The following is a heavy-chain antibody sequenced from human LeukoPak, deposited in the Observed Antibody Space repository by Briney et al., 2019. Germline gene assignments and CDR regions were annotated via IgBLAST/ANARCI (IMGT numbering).Heavy chain of an antibody. J-gene: IGHJ3*02. V-gene: IGHV3-33*01. CDR1: GFTFSSYG. Sequence: PGGSLRLSCAASGFTFSSYGMPWVRQAPGKGLEWVAVIWYDGSNKYYADSVKGRFTISRDNSKNTLYLQMNSLRAEDTAVYYCARGGYSSPSDAFDIWGQGTMVTVPS. CDR2: IWYDGSNK. CDR3: ARGGYSSPSDAFDI. D-gene: IGHD4-11*01.